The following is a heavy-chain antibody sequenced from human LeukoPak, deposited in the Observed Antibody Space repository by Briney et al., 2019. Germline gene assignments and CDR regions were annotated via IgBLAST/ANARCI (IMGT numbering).Heavy chain of an antibody. CDR3: ARGPTISETGYFDF. CDR1: GGSFSTNY. CDR2: INHRGDT. D-gene: IGHD1-1*01. V-gene: IGHV4-34*01. Sequence: SETLSLTCAVYGGSFSTNYWSWISQSPGKGLEWIAEINHRGDTNYNPSVKSRVTISVDTSKNQFSLKVRSLTAADTAVYYCARGPTISETGYFDFWGQGTLVTVSS. J-gene: IGHJ4*03.